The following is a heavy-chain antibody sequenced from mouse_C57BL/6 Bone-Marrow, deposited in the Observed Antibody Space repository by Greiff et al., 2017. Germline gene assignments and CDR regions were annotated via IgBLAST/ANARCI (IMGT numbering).Heavy chain of an antibody. CDR2: INTYNGNT. D-gene: IGHD2-14*01. J-gene: IGHJ1*01. Sequence: QIQLVQSGPEVVRPGVSVKISCKGSGYTFTDYVMNWVKESHGKSLEWIGVINTYNGNTNYNQQFKGKATMTVDKSSSTAYMEIARLTSEDSAIYYCTRCHRYDFWDFDVWGAGTTVTVSA. V-gene: IGHV1-67*01. CDR3: TRCHRYDFWDFDV. CDR1: GYTFTDYV.